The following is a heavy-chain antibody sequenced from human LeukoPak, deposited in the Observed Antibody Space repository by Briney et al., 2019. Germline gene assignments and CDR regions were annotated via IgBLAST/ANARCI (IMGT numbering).Heavy chain of an antibody. CDR1: GGSFSGYY. CDR2: INRGGST. CDR3: ARNYNYGRYFFDS. J-gene: IGHJ4*02. Sequence: QVQLQQWGAGLLKPSETLSLSCAVYGGSFSGYYLNWIRQPPGKGLEWIGEINRGGSTNYNPSLKSRITISVDTSKNQFSLKLTSVTAADTAVYYCARNYNYGRYFFDSWGRGILVTVSS. V-gene: IGHV4-34*02. D-gene: IGHD3-10*01.